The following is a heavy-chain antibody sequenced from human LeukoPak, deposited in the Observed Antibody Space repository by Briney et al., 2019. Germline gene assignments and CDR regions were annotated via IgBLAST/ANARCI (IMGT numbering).Heavy chain of an antibody. D-gene: IGHD5-18*01. Sequence: GASLRLSCAASGFTFSSYSLNWVRQAPGKGLEWVSYISSSSSTIYYADSVKGRFTISRDNAQNSLYLQMNSLRAEDTAVYYCNVDTALVNTRDYWGHGTQVTLSP. CDR1: GFTFSSYS. CDR2: ISSSSSTI. CDR3: NVDTALVNTRDY. V-gene: IGHV3-48*04. J-gene: IGHJ4*01.